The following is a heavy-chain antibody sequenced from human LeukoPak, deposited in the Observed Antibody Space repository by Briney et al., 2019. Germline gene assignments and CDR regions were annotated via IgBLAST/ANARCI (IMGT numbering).Heavy chain of an antibody. J-gene: IGHJ6*03. CDR1: GYTFTGYY. V-gene: IGHV1-2*06. CDR3: ARGPGYCSSTSCYPLHMDV. Sequence: ASVKVSCKASGYTFTGYYMHWVRQAPGQGLEWMGRIDPNSGGTNYAQKFQGRVTMTRDTSISTAYMELSRLRSDVTAVYYCARGPGYCSSTSCYPLHMDVWGKGTTVTVSS. CDR2: IDPNSGGT. D-gene: IGHD2-2*01.